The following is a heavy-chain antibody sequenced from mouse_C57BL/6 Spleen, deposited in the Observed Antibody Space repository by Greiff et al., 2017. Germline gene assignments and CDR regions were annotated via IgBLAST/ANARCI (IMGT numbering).Heavy chain of an antibody. J-gene: IGHJ2*01. CDR1: GYSFTSYY. Sequence: VKLQQSGPELVKPGASVKISCKASGYSFTSYYIHWVKQRPGQGLEWIGWIYPGSGNTKYNEKFKGKATLTADTSSSTAYMQLSSLTSEDSAVYDCARRDITTVVAPFDYWGQGTTLTVSS. D-gene: IGHD1-1*01. CDR2: IYPGSGNT. CDR3: ARRDITTVVAPFDY. V-gene: IGHV1-66*01.